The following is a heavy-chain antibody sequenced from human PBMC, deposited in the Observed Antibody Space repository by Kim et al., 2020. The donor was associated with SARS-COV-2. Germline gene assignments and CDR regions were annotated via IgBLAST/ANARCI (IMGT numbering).Heavy chain of an antibody. V-gene: IGHV3-15*01. CDR3: TRSGELATWGGAYYYYYGMDV. CDR1: GFTFSNAW. CDR2: IKSKTDGGTT. D-gene: IGHD6-13*01. J-gene: IGHJ6*02. Sequence: GGSLRLSCAASGFTFSNAWMSWVRQAPGKGLEWVGRIKSKTDGGTTDYAAPVKGRFTISRDDSKNTLYLQMNSLKTEDTAVYYCTRSGELATWGGAYYYYYGMDVWGQGTTVTVSS.